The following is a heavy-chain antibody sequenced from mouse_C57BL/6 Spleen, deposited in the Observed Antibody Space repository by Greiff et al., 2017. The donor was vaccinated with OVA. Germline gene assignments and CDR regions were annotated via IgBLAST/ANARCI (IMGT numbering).Heavy chain of an antibody. CDR1: GYTFTSYW. Sequence: VQLQQPGAELVKPGASVKLSCKASGYTFTSYWMHWVKQRPGQGLEWIGMIHPNSGSTNYNEKFKSKATLTVDKSSSTAYMQLSSLTSEDSAVYYCARWNYYGSSYAGYFDYWGQGTTLTVSS. D-gene: IGHD1-1*01. V-gene: IGHV1-64*01. CDR3: ARWNYYGSSYAGYFDY. CDR2: IHPNSGST. J-gene: IGHJ2*01.